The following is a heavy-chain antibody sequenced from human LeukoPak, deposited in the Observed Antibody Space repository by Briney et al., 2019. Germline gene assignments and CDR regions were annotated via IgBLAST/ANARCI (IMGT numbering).Heavy chain of an antibody. CDR3: ARTTGGGYTYDYFYYYYMDV. V-gene: IGHV3-20*04. J-gene: IGHJ6*03. CDR2: INWNGGST. CDR1: GFTFDDYG. Sequence: GGSLRLSCAAPGFTFDDYGMSWVRQAPGKGLEWVSGINWNGGSTGYADSVKGRFTISRDNAKNSLYLQMNSLRAEDTALYYCARTTGGGYTYDYFYYYYMDVWGKGTTVTISS. D-gene: IGHD5-18*01.